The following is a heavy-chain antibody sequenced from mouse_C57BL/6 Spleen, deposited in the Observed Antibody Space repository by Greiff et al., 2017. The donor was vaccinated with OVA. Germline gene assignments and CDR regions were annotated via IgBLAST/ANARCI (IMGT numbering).Heavy chain of an antibody. D-gene: IGHD2-2*01. V-gene: IGHV5-17*01. CDR1: GFTFSDYG. CDR3: AREGGYDWFAY. Sequence: EVQGVESGGGLVKPGGSLKLSCAASGFTFSDYGMHWVRQAPEKGLEWVAYISSGSSTIYYADTVKGRFTISRDNAKNTLFLQMTSLRSEDTAMYYCAREGGYDWFAYWGQGTLVTVSA. J-gene: IGHJ3*01. CDR2: ISSGSSTI.